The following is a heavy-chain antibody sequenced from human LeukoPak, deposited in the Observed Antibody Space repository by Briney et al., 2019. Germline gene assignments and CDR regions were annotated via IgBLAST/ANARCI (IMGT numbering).Heavy chain of an antibody. CDR3: AKDSSKPSSGWPTEHYYYYYGMDV. J-gene: IGHJ6*02. CDR1: GFTFDDYA. D-gene: IGHD6-19*01. CDR2: ISGDGGST. Sequence: QSGGSLRLSCAASGFTFDDYAMHWVRQAPGKGLEWVSLISGDGGSTYYADSVKGRFTISRDNSKNSLYLQMNSLRTEDTAMYYCAKDSSKPSSGWPTEHYYYYYGMDVWGQGTTVTVSS. V-gene: IGHV3-43*02.